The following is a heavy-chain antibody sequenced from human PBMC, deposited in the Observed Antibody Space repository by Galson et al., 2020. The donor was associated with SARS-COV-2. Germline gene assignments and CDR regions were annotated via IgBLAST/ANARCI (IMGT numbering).Heavy chain of an antibody. CDR2: IYYSGST. D-gene: IGHD3-9*01. CDR1: GGSISSGGYY. V-gene: IGHV4-31*03. J-gene: IGHJ4*02. CDR3: RGLATHMCDFDY. Sequence: SETLSLTCTVSGGSISSGGYYWSWIRQHPGKGLEWIGYIYYSGSTYYNPSLKSRVTISVDTSQNQFSLKLSSVTAADTAVYYCRGLATHMCDFDYRPQGTLVTFSS.